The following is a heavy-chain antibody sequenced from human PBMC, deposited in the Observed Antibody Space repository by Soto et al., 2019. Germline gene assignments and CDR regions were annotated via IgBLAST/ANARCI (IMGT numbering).Heavy chain of an antibody. Sequence: SETLSLTCAVSGYSITNGYYWGWIRQPPGKGLEWIGSIYHSGNTYYNPSLKSRVTLSIDTSKNQFSLKLRSVTAADMAMYYCARVKLAGRGSFHDWGQGTLVTVSS. CDR2: IYHSGNT. J-gene: IGHJ4*02. D-gene: IGHD3-3*02. V-gene: IGHV4-38-2*01. CDR1: GYSITNGYY. CDR3: ARVKLAGRGSFHD.